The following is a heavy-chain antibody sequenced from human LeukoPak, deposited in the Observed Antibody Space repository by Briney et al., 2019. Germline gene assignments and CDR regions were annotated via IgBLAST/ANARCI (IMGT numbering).Heavy chain of an antibody. D-gene: IGHD2-21*02. CDR3: ARTTSMTASGYDY. J-gene: IGHJ4*02. V-gene: IGHV1-8*03. Sequence: GASVTVSCKASGYTFTNYHINWVRQASGQGLEWMTWINPDTGDKDYARKFQDRVTITTDTSISTAYMELSSLSSEDTAVYFCARTTSMTASGYDYWGQGTLVTVSS. CDR2: INPDTGDK. CDR1: GYTFTNYH.